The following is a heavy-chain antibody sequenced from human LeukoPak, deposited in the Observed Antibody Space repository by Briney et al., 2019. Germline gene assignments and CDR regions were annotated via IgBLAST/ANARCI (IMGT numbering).Heavy chain of an antibody. D-gene: IGHD1-20*01. CDR3: ARRITGTSRGSGP. Sequence: GGSLKLSCTASGFTFSSYWMSWVRQAPGKGLEWVANIKQDGSEKYYVDSVKGRFTISRDNAKNSLYLQMNSLRAEDTAVYYCARRITGTSRGSGPWGQGTLVTVSS. CDR1: GFTFSSYW. J-gene: IGHJ5*02. CDR2: IKQDGSEK. V-gene: IGHV3-7*01.